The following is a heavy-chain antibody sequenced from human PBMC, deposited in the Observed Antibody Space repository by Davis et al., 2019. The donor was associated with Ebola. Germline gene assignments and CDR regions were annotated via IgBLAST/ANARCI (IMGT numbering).Heavy chain of an antibody. V-gene: IGHV3-73*01. J-gene: IGHJ4*02. CDR2: IRSKANSYAT. CDR1: GFTFSGSA. Sequence: GESLKISCAASGFTFSGSAMHWVRQASGTGLEWVGRIRSKANSYATAYAASVKGRFTISRDDSKNTAFLQMNSLKTEDTAVYYCTRQGIAAADFDYWGQGTLVTVSS. D-gene: IGHD6-13*01. CDR3: TRQGIAAADFDY.